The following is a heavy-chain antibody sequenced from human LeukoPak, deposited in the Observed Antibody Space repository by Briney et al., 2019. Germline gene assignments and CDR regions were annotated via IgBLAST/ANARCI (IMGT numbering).Heavy chain of an antibody. CDR3: ARGGSGYRTIWYYFDN. D-gene: IGHD5-12*01. V-gene: IGHV3-7*01. CDR1: RFTFSSYW. CDR2: IKEDGSEK. Sequence: PGGSLRLSCVVSRFTFSSYWMTWVRQAPGKGLEWVANIKEDGSEKYYVASVKGRFTISRDNAKKSLYLQMTSLTADDTAVYYCARGGSGYRTIWYYFDNWGLGTLVTVSS. J-gene: IGHJ4*02.